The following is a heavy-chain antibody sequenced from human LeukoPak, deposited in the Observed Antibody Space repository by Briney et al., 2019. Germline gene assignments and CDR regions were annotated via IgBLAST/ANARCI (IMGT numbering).Heavy chain of an antibody. CDR3: ARAPVTSCRGAFCYPFDY. CDR1: GFPLSSYA. J-gene: IGHJ4*02. Sequence: GGSLRLSCAASGFPLSSYAMSWVRQGPGKGLERVAATSSSDPGTYHADSVRGRFTISRDNSKNTLYLQMNRLRVEDAAVYYCARAPVTSCRGAFCYPFDYWGQGTLVTVSS. D-gene: IGHD2-15*01. V-gene: IGHV3-23*01. CDR2: TSSSDPGT.